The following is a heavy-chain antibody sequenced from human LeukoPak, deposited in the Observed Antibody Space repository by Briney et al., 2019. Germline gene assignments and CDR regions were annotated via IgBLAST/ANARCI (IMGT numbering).Heavy chain of an antibody. J-gene: IGHJ4*02. Sequence: GGSLRLSCTGSGFTFSDYYMSWVRQAPGKGLEWVSAISGSGGSTYYADSVKGRFTISRDNSKNTLYLQMNSLRAEDTAVYYCAKEVVTAGYYDSSGYYFTGLDYWGQGTLVTVSS. CDR1: GFTFSDYY. CDR2: ISGSGGST. CDR3: AKEVVTAGYYDSSGYYFTGLDY. V-gene: IGHV3-23*01. D-gene: IGHD3-22*01.